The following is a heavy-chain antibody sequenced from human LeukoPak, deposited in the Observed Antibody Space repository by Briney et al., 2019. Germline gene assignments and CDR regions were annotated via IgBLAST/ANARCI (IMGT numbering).Heavy chain of an antibody. J-gene: IGHJ4*02. Sequence: SETLSLTCTVSGGSISSYYWSWIRQPPGKGLEWIGYIDYSGCTNYNPSLKSRVTISVDTSKNQFSLKLSSVTAADTAVYYCASGPRYYDFDYWGQGTLVTVSS. CDR1: GGSISSYY. V-gene: IGHV4-59*01. D-gene: IGHD3-3*01. CDR3: ASGPRYYDFDY. CDR2: IDYSGCT.